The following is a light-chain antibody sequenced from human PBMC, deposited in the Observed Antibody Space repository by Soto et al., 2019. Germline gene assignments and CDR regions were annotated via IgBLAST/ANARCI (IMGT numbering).Light chain of an antibody. CDR1: QRSSSC. J-gene: IGKJ4*01. V-gene: IGKV1-5*03. Sequence: DIQMTQYPSTLSASVGGRVTSTCLASQRSSSCLAWYQQTPGIAPKLLIFKASSLESGGPSRFSGRGSGTEFTLTISSLQPDDFATYYCQQYHSFPLTFGGGTKVEIK. CDR3: QQYHSFPLT. CDR2: KAS.